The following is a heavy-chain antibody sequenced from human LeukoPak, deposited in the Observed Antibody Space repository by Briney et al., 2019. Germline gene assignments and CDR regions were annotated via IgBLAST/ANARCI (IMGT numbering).Heavy chain of an antibody. CDR3: ARVISHCGGDCNYFDY. CDR2: ISNSSSYI. D-gene: IGHD2-21*01. V-gene: IGHV3-21*01. Sequence: PGGSLRLSCAASGFTFSNYNMNWVRQAPGKGLEWVSSISNSSSYIYYADSVKGRFTISRDNAKKSLYLQMNSLRAEDTAVYYCARVISHCGGDCNYFDYWGQGTLVTVSS. J-gene: IGHJ4*02. CDR1: GFTFSNYN.